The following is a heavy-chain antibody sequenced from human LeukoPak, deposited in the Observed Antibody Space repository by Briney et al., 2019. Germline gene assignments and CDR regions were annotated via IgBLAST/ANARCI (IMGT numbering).Heavy chain of an antibody. CDR1: GGTFSSYA. D-gene: IGHD3-10*01. CDR2: IIPIFGTA. J-gene: IGHJ6*03. Sequence: SVKVSCKASGGTFSSYAISWVRQAPGQGLEWMGGIIPIFGTANYAQKFQGRVTITADESTRTAYMELSSLRSEDTAVYYCARFGLVRGVGRSYYYMDVWGKGTTVTVSS. CDR3: ARFGLVRGVGRSYYYMDV. V-gene: IGHV1-69*01.